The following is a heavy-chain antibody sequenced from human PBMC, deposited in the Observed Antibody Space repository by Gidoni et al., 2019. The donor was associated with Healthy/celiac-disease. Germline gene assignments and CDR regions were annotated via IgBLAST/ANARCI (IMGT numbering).Heavy chain of an antibody. Sequence: QITLKESGPTLVKPTQTLTLTCTFPGFSLSTSAVGVGWIRQPPGKALEWLALIYWNDDKRYSPSLKSRLTITKDTSKNQVVLTMTNMDPVDTATYYCAHTGQVTGTTEGGWWSNWFDPWGQGTLVTVSS. CDR3: AHTGQVTGTTEGGWWSNWFDP. D-gene: IGHD1-7*01. CDR1: GFSLSTSAVG. V-gene: IGHV2-5*01. CDR2: IYWNDDK. J-gene: IGHJ5*02.